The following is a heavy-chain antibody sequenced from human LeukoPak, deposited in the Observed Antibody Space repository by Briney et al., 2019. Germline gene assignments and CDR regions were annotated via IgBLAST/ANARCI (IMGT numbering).Heavy chain of an antibody. Sequence: GGSLRLSCAASGFTFSSYAMSWVRQAPGKGLEWVSAISGSGGSTYYADSVKGRFTISRDNSKNTLYLQVNSLRAEDTAVYYCARGSPRTGTTGTMDYWGQGTLVTVSS. CDR3: ARGSPRTGTTGTMDY. D-gene: IGHD1-1*01. J-gene: IGHJ4*02. CDR1: GFTFSSYA. CDR2: ISGSGGST. V-gene: IGHV3-23*01.